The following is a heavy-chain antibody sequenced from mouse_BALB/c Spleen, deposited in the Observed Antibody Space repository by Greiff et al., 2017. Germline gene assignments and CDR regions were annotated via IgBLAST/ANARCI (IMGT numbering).Heavy chain of an antibody. CDR1: GFSLTSYG. J-gene: IGHJ4*01. D-gene: IGHD2-1*01. V-gene: IGHV2-9*02. Sequence: VKLVESGPGLVAPSQSLSITCTVSGFSLTSYGVHWVRQPPGKGLEWLGVIWAGGSTNYNSALMSRLSISKDNSKSQVFLKMNSLQTDDTAMYYCARAYGNYRGAMDYWGQGTSVTVSA. CDR3: ARAYGNYRGAMDY. CDR2: IWAGGST.